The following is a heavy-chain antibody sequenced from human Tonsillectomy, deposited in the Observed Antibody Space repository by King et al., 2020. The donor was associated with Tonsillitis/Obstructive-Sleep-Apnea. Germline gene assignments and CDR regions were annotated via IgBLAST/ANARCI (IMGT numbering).Heavy chain of an antibody. V-gene: IGHV3-23*01. CDR1: GFTFSSYA. Sequence: VQLLESGGGLVQPGGSLRLSCAASGFTFSSYAMSWVRQAPGKGLEWVSAISGSGGSTYYADSVKGRFTISRDNSKNTLYLQMNSLRAEDTAVYYCAKWHQPPDMVVVPAGGFDYWGQGTLVTVSS. CDR3: AKWHQPPDMVVVPAGGFDY. CDR2: ISGSGGST. D-gene: IGHD2-2*01. J-gene: IGHJ4*02.